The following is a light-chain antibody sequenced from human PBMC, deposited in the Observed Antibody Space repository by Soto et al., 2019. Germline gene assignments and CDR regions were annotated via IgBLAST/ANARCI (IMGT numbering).Light chain of an antibody. CDR1: SSDVGGYNY. J-gene: IGLJ1*01. CDR3: SSYAGSNILYV. V-gene: IGLV2-8*01. CDR2: EVS. Sequence: QSALTQPPSAFGSPGQSVTISCTGTSSDVGGYNYVSWYQQHPGKAPKLMIYEVSKRPSGVPDRFSGSKSGNTASLTVSGLQAEDEADYYCSSYAGSNILYVFGTGTKLTVL.